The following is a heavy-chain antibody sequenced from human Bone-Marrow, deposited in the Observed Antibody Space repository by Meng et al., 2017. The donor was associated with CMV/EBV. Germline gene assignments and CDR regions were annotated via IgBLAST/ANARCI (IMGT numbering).Heavy chain of an antibody. V-gene: IGHV4-61*01. CDR2: IYYSGST. D-gene: IGHD3-3*01. Sequence: SETLSLTCTVSGGSVSSGSYYWSWIRQPPGKGLEWIGYIYYSGSTNYNPSLKSRVTISVDTSKNQFSLKLSSVTAADTAVYYCARVYDFWSGYLDYWGQGTLVTVSS. CDR3: ARVYDFWSGYLDY. J-gene: IGHJ4*02. CDR1: GGSVSSGSYY.